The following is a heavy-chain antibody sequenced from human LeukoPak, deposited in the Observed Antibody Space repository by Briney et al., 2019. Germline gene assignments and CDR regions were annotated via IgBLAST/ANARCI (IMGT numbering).Heavy chain of an antibody. CDR3: ARDVVVVPAASPSWFDP. CDR1: GYTFTGYY. Sequence: ASVKVSCKSSGYTFTGYYMHWVRQAPGQGLEWMGWINPNSGGIKYAQKFQGRVTMTRDTSISTAYMELRRLRSDDTAVYYCARDVVVVPAASPSWFDPWGQGTLVTVSS. CDR2: INPNSGGI. V-gene: IGHV1-2*02. D-gene: IGHD2-2*01. J-gene: IGHJ5*02.